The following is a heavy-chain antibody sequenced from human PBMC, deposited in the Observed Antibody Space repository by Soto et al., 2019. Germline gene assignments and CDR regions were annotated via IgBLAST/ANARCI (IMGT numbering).Heavy chain of an antibody. J-gene: IGHJ5*02. D-gene: IGHD2-2*01. V-gene: IGHV3-49*03. Sequence: GGSLRLSCTASGFTFGDYAMSWFRQAPGKGLEWVGFIRSKAYGGTTEYAASVKGRFTISRDDSKSIAYLQMNSLKTEDTAVYYCTRARGYCTSTSCYSWSEPWGQGTLVTVSS. CDR2: IRSKAYGGTT. CDR1: GFTFGDYA. CDR3: TRARGYCTSTSCYSWSEP.